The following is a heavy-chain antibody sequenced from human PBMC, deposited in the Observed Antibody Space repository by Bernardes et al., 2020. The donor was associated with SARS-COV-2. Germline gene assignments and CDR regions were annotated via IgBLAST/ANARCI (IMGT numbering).Heavy chain of an antibody. D-gene: IGHD3-16*01. J-gene: IGHJ4*02. Sequence: GGSLRLSCAASGFSVSSAYVSWVRQAPGKGLEWVSVMYRDGGTRYADSVKDRFTISKDNSKNTLDLQMNSLRAEDTAIYYCSRVHGGGYLGQGTLVTVSS. CDR2: MYRDGGT. CDR3: SRVHGGGY. V-gene: IGHV3-66*01. CDR1: GFSVSSAY.